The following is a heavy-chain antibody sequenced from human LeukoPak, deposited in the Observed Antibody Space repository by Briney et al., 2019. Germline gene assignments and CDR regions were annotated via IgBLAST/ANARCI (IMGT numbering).Heavy chain of an antibody. J-gene: IGHJ4*02. V-gene: IGHV3-23*01. CDR2: ISGSGGST. CDR1: GFTFSSYA. CDR3: AKVKGLVPVIDY. Sequence: PGGSLRLSCAASGFTFSSYAMSWVRQAPGKGLEWVSAISGSGGSTYYADSVKGRFTISRDSSKNTLYLQMNSLRAEDTAVYYCAKVKGLVPVIDYWGQGTLVTVSS. D-gene: IGHD2-2*01.